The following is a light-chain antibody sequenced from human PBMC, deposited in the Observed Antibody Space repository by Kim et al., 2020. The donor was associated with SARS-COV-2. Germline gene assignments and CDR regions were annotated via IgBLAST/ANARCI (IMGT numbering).Light chain of an antibody. CDR2: DAS. CDR1: QSVSSY. V-gene: IGKV3-11*01. CDR3: QQRSNWLLT. J-gene: IGKJ5*01. Sequence: LSPGERTTLSCRASQSVSSYLAWYQQKPGQAPRLLIYDASNRATGIPVRFSGSGSGTDFTLTISSLEPEDFAVYYCQQRSNWLLTFGQGTRLDIK.